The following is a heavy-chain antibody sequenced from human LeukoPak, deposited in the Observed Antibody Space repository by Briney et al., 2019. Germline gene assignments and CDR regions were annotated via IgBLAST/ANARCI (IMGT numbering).Heavy chain of an antibody. CDR1: GDSISSYA. J-gene: IGHJ3*02. V-gene: IGHV4-59*01. D-gene: IGHD3-10*01. Sequence: PSETLSLTCGVSGDSISSYAWSWIRRPPGKGLEWIGDISRSGDTNYSPSLKSRLTISVDMSKNQFSLKLRSVTAADTAVYYCAKDRGGGRDAFDIWGQGTVVTVSS. CDR2: ISRSGDT. CDR3: AKDRGGGRDAFDI.